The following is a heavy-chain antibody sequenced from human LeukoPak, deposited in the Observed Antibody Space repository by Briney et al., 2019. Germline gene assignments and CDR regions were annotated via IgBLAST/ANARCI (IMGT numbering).Heavy chain of an antibody. V-gene: IGHV4-39*01. CDR2: IYYSGST. D-gene: IGHD3-3*01. Sequence: PSETLSLTCTVSGGSISSSSYYWGWIRQPPGKGLEWIGSIYYSGSTYYNPSLKSRVTISVDTSKNQFSLKLSSVTAADTAVYYCARFERITIFGVVTVDAFDIWGQGTMVTVSS. CDR3: ARFERITIFGVVTVDAFDI. J-gene: IGHJ3*02. CDR1: GGSISSSSYY.